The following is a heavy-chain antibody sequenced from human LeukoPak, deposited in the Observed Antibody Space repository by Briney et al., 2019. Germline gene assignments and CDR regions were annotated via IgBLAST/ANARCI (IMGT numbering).Heavy chain of an antibody. CDR2: VSAEGDRR. CDR1: GFTYSHYA. J-gene: IGHJ4*02. CDR3: VRDLSGHYSFDH. D-gene: IGHD4-17*01. Sequence: GGSLRLSCAASGFTYSHYAMHWVRRAPGKGLEWITFVSAEGDRRYYADSVKGRFTISRDDSKNTLYLQMNSLRPEDSALYYCVRDLSGHYSFDHWGQGALVTVSS. V-gene: IGHV3-30*04.